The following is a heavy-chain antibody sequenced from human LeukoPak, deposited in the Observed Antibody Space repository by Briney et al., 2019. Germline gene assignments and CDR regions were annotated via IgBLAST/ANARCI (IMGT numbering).Heavy chain of an antibody. V-gene: IGHV4-59*08. CDR1: GGSISSYY. CDR2: IYYSGST. Sequence: SETLSLTCTVSGGSISSYYWSWIRQPPGNGLEWIGYIYYSGSTNYNPSLKSRVTISVDTSKNQFSLKLSSVTAADTAVYYCAKVSAAGGGSYYPAGLYYYGMDVWGQGTTVTVSS. J-gene: IGHJ6*02. D-gene: IGHD1-26*01. CDR3: AKVSAAGGGSYYPAGLYYYGMDV.